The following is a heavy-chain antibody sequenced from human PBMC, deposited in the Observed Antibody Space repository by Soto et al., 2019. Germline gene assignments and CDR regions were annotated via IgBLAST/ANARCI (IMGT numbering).Heavy chain of an antibody. J-gene: IGHJ4*02. D-gene: IGHD3-16*01. V-gene: IGHV3-7*01. Sequence: ESGGGLVQPGGSLRLSCAASGFTFSSYWMSWVRQAPGKGLEWVANTKQDGTEKYYVDSVKGRFTISRDNAKNSLYLQMNSLRVEDTAVYYCTRSHDYGPSIDYWGQGTLVTVSS. CDR1: GFTFSSYW. CDR3: TRSHDYGPSIDY. CDR2: TKQDGTEK.